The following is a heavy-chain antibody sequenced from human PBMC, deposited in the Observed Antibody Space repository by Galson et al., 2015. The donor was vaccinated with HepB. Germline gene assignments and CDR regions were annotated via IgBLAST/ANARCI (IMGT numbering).Heavy chain of an antibody. V-gene: IGHV3-30-3*01. CDR1: GFIFSSYA. Sequence: SLRLSCAASGFIFSSYAMHWVRQAPGKGLEWVAVISYDGSKKYYADSVKGRFTISRDNSKNTLYLQMNSLRAEDTAVYYCARARTGYSYGFDAFDIWGQGTMVTVSS. D-gene: IGHD5-18*01. CDR2: ISYDGSKK. J-gene: IGHJ3*02. CDR3: ARARTGYSYGFDAFDI.